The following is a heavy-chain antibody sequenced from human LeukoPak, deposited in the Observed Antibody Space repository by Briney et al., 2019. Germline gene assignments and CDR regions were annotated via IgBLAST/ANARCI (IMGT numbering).Heavy chain of an antibody. CDR2: INPNSGGT. D-gene: IGHD1-26*01. J-gene: IGHJ3*02. Sequence: GASVKVSCKASGYTFTGYYMHWVRQAPGQGLEWMGLINPNSGGTNYAQKFQGRVTMTRDTSISTAYMELSRLRSDDTAVYYCARGYSGSYYKAFDIWGQGTMVTVSS. CDR3: ARGYSGSYYKAFDI. CDR1: GYTFTGYY. V-gene: IGHV1-2*02.